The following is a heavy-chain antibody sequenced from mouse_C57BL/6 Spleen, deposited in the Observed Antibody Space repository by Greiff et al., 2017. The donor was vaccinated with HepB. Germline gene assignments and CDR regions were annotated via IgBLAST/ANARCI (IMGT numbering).Heavy chain of an antibody. D-gene: IGHD2-1*01. CDR1: GYTFTSYW. J-gene: IGHJ2*01. V-gene: IGHV1-5*01. CDR3: TRKELYYPFGY. CDR2: IYPGNSDT. Sequence: EVQLQQSGTVLARPGASVKMSCKTSGYTFTSYWMHWVKQRPGQGLEWIGAIYPGNSDTSYNQKFQGKAKLTAVTSASTAYMELSSLTNEDSAVYYCTRKELYYPFGYWGQGTTLTVSS.